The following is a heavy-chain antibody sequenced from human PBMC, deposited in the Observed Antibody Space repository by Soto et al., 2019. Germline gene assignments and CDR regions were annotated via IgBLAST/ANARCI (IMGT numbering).Heavy chain of an antibody. D-gene: IGHD3-10*01. J-gene: IGHJ4*02. Sequence: EVQLLESGGGLVQPGGSLRLSCAASGFTFSTYAMSWVRQAPGKGLEWVSAIIGSGGSTYYADSVKGRFTISRDNSKNTLYLQMNSLRAEDTAVYYCAKVLVRGTQNGGFGYWGQGTLVTVSS. V-gene: IGHV3-23*01. CDR2: IIGSGGST. CDR3: AKVLVRGTQNGGFGY. CDR1: GFTFSTYA.